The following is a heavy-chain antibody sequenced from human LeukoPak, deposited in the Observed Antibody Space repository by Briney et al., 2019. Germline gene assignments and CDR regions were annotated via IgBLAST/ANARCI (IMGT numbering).Heavy chain of an antibody. V-gene: IGHV3-21*01. CDR2: ISSSSSYI. D-gene: IGHD2-21*01. CDR1: GFTFSTYT. Sequence: GGSLRLSCAASGFTFSTYTMNWVGQAPGKGLEWVSSISSSSSYIFYADSVKGRFTISRDNAKNSLYLQMNSLRAEDTAVYYCARSPSLGDPIDCWGQGTLVTVSS. J-gene: IGHJ4*02. CDR3: ARSPSLGDPIDC.